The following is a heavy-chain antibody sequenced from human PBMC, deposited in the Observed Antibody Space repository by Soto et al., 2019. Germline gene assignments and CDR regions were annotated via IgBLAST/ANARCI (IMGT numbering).Heavy chain of an antibody. Sequence: GGSLRLSCAASRFTFSDFYMSWIRQAPGKGLEWVSYISGSVEAIYYADSVNGRFTISRDNAKNTLYLQMNSLRAEDTAVYYCANIVGATWGYFESWGQGTPVTVSS. D-gene: IGHD1-26*01. CDR2: ISGSVEAI. CDR3: ANIVGATWGYFES. V-gene: IGHV3-11*01. CDR1: RFTFSDFY. J-gene: IGHJ4*02.